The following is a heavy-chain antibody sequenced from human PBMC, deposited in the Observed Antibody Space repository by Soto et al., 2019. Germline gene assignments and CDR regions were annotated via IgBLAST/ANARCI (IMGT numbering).Heavy chain of an antibody. D-gene: IGHD3-10*01. Sequence: GGSLRLSCAASGFTFSSYGMHWVRQDPGKGLEWVAVISYDGSNKYYADSVKGRFTISRDNSKNTLYLQMNSLRAEDTAVYYCAKDYGSGSYYFDYWGQGTLVTVSS. V-gene: IGHV3-30*18. CDR3: AKDYGSGSYYFDY. CDR2: ISYDGSNK. J-gene: IGHJ4*02. CDR1: GFTFSSYG.